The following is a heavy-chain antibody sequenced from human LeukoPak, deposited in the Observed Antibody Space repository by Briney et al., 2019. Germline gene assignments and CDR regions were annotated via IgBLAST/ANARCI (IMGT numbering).Heavy chain of an antibody. V-gene: IGHV1-69*13. CDR1: GGTFSSYA. Sequence: GASVKVSCKASGGTFSSYAISWVRQAPGQGLEWMGGIIPIFGTANYAQKFQGRVTITADESTSTAYMELSSLRSEDTAVYYCARIPSGIVDYFDYWGQGTLVTVSS. CDR3: ARIPSGIVDYFDY. D-gene: IGHD1-26*01. J-gene: IGHJ4*02. CDR2: IIPIFGTA.